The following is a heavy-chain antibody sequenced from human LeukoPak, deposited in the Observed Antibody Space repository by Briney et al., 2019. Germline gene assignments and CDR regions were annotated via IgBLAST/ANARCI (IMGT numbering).Heavy chain of an antibody. V-gene: IGHV3-30*18. CDR3: ANDYGDYKYFQH. CDR1: GFTFSSYG. CDR2: ISYDGSNK. D-gene: IGHD4-17*01. Sequence: LAGGSLRLSCAASGFTFSSYGMHWVRQAPGKGLEWVAVISYDGSNKYYADSVKGRFTISRDDSKNTLYLQMNSLRAEDTAVYYCANDYGDYKYFQHWGQGTLVTVSS. J-gene: IGHJ1*01.